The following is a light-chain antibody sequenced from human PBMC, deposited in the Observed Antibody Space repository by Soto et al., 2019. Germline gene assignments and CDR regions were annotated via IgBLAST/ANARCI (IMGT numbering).Light chain of an antibody. J-gene: IGLJ2*01. V-gene: IGLV2-8*01. CDR3: CSYAGNSAFV. CDR1: SSDVGDNY. CDR2: EVS. Sequence: QSALTQPPSASGSPGQSVTISCTGTSSDVGDNYVSWYQQHLGKAPKLIIYEVSQRPSGISGRFSGSKSGNTASLTISGLQADDEADYYCCSYAGNSAFVFGGGTKLTVL.